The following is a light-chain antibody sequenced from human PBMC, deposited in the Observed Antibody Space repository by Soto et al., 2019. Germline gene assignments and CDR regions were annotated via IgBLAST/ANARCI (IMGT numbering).Light chain of an antibody. CDR2: EDN. V-gene: IGLV6-57*04. CDR1: SGSIANTY. J-gene: IGLJ1*01. CDR3: QSSDNNNRSV. Sequence: NFMLTQPHSVSASPGKTVTISCTRSSGSIANTYVQWYQQRPASAPTTLIYEDNQRPSGVPDRFSGSIDSSSNSASLTISGLKAEDEADYYCQSSDNNNRSVFGTGTKLTVL.